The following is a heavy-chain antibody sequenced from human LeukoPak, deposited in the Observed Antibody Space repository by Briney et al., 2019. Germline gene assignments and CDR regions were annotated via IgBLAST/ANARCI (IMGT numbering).Heavy chain of an antibody. CDR2: INPNSGGT. CDR1: GYTFTGYY. D-gene: IGHD5-12*01. CDR3: AREGDYSGYDCDY. Sequence: ASVKVSCKASGYTFTGYYMHWVRQAPGQGLEWMGWINPNSGGTNYAQKFQGRVTMTRDTSISTAYMELSRLRSDDTAVYYCAREGDYSGYDCDYWGQGALVTVSS. V-gene: IGHV1-2*02. J-gene: IGHJ4*02.